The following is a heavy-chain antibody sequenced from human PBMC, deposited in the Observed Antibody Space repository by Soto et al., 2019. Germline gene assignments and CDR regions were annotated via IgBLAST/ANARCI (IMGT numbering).Heavy chain of an antibody. CDR3: ARDLQRYFDWSPGY. J-gene: IGHJ4*02. CDR2: ISYDGSNK. Sequence: PGGSLRLSCAASGFTFSSYGMHWVRQAPGKGLEWVAVISYDGSNKYYADSVKGRFTISRDNSKNTLYLQMNSLRAEDTAVYYCARDLQRYFDWSPGYWGQGTLVTVSS. CDR1: GFTFSSYG. V-gene: IGHV3-30*03. D-gene: IGHD3-9*01.